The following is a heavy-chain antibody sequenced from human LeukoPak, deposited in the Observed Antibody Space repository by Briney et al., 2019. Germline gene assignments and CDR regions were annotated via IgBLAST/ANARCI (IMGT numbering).Heavy chain of an antibody. Sequence: GGSLRLSCAASGFTFSSYAMSWVRQAPGKGLECISGFSGSGGSKYYADSVKGRFTISRDNSKNTLYLQMNSLRAEDTAVYYCAKQVPHYWFDPWGQGTLVTVSS. CDR2: FSGSGGSK. CDR3: AKQVPHYWFDP. CDR1: GFTFSSYA. V-gene: IGHV3-23*01. J-gene: IGHJ5*02.